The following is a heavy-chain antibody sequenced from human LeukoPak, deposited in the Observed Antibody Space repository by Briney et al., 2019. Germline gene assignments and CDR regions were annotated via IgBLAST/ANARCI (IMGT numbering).Heavy chain of an antibody. J-gene: IGHJ6*03. CDR1: GFTFSDYW. Sequence: PGGSLRLSCAASGFTFSDYWMHWVRQAPGKGLVWVSRISSDGSRVTYADSVKGRFTISRDNAKNTLYLQMNSLRAEDTAVYYCARYGILGSSWFHYYYMDVWGKGTTVTISS. CDR2: ISSDGSRV. V-gene: IGHV3-74*01. CDR3: ARYGILGSSWFHYYYMDV. D-gene: IGHD6-13*01.